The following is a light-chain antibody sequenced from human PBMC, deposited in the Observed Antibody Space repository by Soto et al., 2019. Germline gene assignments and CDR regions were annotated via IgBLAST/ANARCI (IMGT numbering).Light chain of an antibody. V-gene: IGKV1-33*01. CDR3: QQYDNLFT. CDR2: DAS. J-gene: IGKJ3*01. CDR1: QDISTY. Sequence: DIQMTQSPSSLSASVGDRVTITCQASQDISTYLNWYQHKSGKAPKLLIYDASNLETGVPSRLSGSGSGTDFTFTISSLQPEDIATYYCQQYDNLFTFGPGTKVDIK.